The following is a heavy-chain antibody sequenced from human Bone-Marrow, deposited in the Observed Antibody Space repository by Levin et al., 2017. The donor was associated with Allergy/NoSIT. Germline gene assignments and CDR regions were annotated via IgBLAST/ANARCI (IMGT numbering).Heavy chain of an antibody. D-gene: IGHD7-27*01. CDR2: INPNHGGT. J-gene: IGHJ3*02. CDR1: GYTFNAYY. CDR3: ARGFLDAITADVGPFDM. V-gene: IGHV1-2*02. Sequence: ASVKVSCKASGYTFNAYYIHWVRQAPGQGLEWMGWINPNHGGTNSAQKFRDRVTMTRDTSTSTAYLEMSGLRSDDTAIYYCARGFLDAITADVGPFDMWGQGSMVTVSS.